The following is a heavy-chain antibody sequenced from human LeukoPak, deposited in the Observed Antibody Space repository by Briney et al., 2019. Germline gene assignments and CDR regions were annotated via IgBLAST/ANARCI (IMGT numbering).Heavy chain of an antibody. V-gene: IGHV3-7*01. D-gene: IGHD1-26*01. CDR3: AREGLWATGFDY. Sequence: GGSLRLSCAASGFTFSSYWMSWVRQAPGKRLEWVANIKQDGSEKYVDSVKGRFTISRDNAKNSLYLQMNSLRAEDTAVYYCAREGLWATGFDYWGQGTLVTVSS. J-gene: IGHJ4*02. CDR1: GFTFSSYW. CDR2: IKQDGSEK.